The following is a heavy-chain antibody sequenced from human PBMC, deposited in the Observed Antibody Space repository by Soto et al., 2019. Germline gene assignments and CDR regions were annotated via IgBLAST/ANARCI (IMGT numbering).Heavy chain of an antibody. D-gene: IGHD3-9*01. CDR1: GGSISSGGYY. CDR2: IYYSGST. CDR3: ASGYYDILTGHPTSRVGSWFDP. J-gene: IGHJ5*02. Sequence: PSETLSLTCTVSGGSISSGGYYWSWIRQHPGKGLEWIGYIYYSGSTYYNPSLKSRVTISVDTSKNQFSLKLSSVTAADTAVYYCASGYYDILTGHPTSRVGSWFDPWGQGTLVTVSS. V-gene: IGHV4-31*03.